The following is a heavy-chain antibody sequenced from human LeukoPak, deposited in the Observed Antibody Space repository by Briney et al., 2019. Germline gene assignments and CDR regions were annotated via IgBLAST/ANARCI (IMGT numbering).Heavy chain of an antibody. Sequence: SETLSLTCTVSGGSISSSSYYWGWLRQPPGTGLEWIGSIYYSGSTYYNPSLKSRVTISVDTSKNQFSLKLSSVTAEDTAVYYCARDHVKTIFGVVIIQDNAFDIWGQGAKVTVSS. CDR1: GGSISSSSYY. J-gene: IGHJ3*02. D-gene: IGHD3-3*01. V-gene: IGHV4-39*07. CDR3: ARDHVKTIFGVVIIQDNAFDI. CDR2: IYYSGST.